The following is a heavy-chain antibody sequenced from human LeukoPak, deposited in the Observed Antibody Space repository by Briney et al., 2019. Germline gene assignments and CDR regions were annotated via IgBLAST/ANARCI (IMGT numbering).Heavy chain of an antibody. J-gene: IGHJ4*02. D-gene: IGHD2-2*01. CDR3: VGGPRSTSSTY. CDR1: GFTFSTFW. CDR2: VNSDGSGT. V-gene: IGHV3-74*01. Sequence: GGSLRLSCAASGFTFSTFWMHWVRQAPGKGLVWVSRVNSDGSGTYYADSVKGRFTISRDNAKNTVYLQMNSLRVEDMAVYYCVGGPRSTSSTYWGQATLVTVSS.